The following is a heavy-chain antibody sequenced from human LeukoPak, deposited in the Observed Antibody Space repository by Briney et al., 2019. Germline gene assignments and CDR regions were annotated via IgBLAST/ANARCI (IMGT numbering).Heavy chain of an antibody. V-gene: IGHV1-18*01. CDR1: GYTFTSYG. D-gene: IGHD2-2*02. CDR2: ISAYNGST. Sequence: ASVKVSCKASGYTFTSYGISWVRQAPGQGLEWMGWISAYNGSTNYAQKLQGRVTMTTDTSTSTAYMELRSLRSDDTAVYYCARDFRSDRYQLLYIPLDYWGQGTLVTVSS. CDR3: ARDFRSDRYQLLYIPLDY. J-gene: IGHJ4*02.